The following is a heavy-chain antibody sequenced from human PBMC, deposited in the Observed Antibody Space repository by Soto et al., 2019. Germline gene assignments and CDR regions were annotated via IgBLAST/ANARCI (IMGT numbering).Heavy chain of an antibody. D-gene: IGHD2-15*01. CDR1: GFTFSGSA. CDR3: TSYSPDDMIRK. CDR2: IRSKANSYAT. J-gene: IGHJ4*02. Sequence: EVQLVESGGGLVQPGGSLKLSCEASGFTFSGSAMHWVRQASGKGLEWVGRIRSKANSYATAYAASVKGRFSISRDESKNTAYLQMNSLKTEDTAVYYCTSYSPDDMIRKWGQGTQVTVSS. V-gene: IGHV3-73*02.